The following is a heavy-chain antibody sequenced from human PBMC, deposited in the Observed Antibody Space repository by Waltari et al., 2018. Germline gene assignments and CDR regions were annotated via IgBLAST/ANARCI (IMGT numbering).Heavy chain of an antibody. CDR1: GGTFSSYA. V-gene: IGHV1-69*08. CDR2: IIPIFGTA. D-gene: IGHD4-17*01. CDR3: ARDLVGYGDYALYGMDV. J-gene: IGHJ6*02. Sequence: QVQLVQSGAEVKKPGSSVKVSCKASGGTFSSYAISWVRQAPGQGLEWRGRIIPIFGTANYAQKFQGRGTITADKSTSTAYMELSSLRSEDTAVYYCARDLVGYGDYALYGMDVWGQGTTVTVSS.